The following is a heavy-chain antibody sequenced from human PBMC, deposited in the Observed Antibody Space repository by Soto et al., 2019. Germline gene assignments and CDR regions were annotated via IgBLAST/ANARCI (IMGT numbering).Heavy chain of an antibody. CDR3: AGGDSSSWAAH. V-gene: IGHV5-10-1*01. Sequence: EVQLEQSGAEVKKPGESLRISCKGSGYSFTTHWISWLRQMPGKGLEWMGRIDPSESYVKYNPSFEGHVTISVDKSISTAYLQWSSLKASDSAMYYCAGGDSSSWAAHWGQGTLVTVSS. D-gene: IGHD6-13*01. CDR2: IDPSESYV. CDR1: GYSFTTHW. J-gene: IGHJ4*02.